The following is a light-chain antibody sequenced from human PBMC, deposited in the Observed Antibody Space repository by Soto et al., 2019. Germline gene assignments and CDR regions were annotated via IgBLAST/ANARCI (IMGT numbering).Light chain of an antibody. V-gene: IGLV2-14*01. Sequence: QSALTQPASVSGSPGQSITISCTGTSSDIGAYNSVSWYQQHPGKAPKLMIYEVSNRPSWVSNRFSASKSGNTASLTISGLLSQGEADYYCSSRTTSNPYVFGTGTKVTVL. J-gene: IGLJ1*01. CDR2: EVS. CDR3: SSRTTSNPYV. CDR1: SSDIGAYNS.